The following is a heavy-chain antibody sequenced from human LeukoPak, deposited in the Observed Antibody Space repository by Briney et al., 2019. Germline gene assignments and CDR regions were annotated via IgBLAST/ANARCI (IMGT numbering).Heavy chain of an antibody. V-gene: IGHV3-23*01. CDR2: IRGSCNSK. Sequence: GWSLTLSCAATRFTFIYYAILWLRQAPGKGPEWVSVIRGSCNSKHYADSVRERLAISIDNPNNKLYLQINSLRGDDTAVYHCLKGSSNGCYYFDLWGRGTLVTVSS. CDR3: LKGSSNGCYYFDL. D-gene: IGHD6-13*01. CDR1: RFTFIYYA. J-gene: IGHJ2*01.